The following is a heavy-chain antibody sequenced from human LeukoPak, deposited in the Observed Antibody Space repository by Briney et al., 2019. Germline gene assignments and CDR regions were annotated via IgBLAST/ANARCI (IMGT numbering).Heavy chain of an antibody. CDR3: ARDNYDNGAWDY. CDR1: GGSISSYY. D-gene: IGHD3-22*01. J-gene: IGHJ4*02. V-gene: IGHV4-38-2*02. CDR2: IYHSGST. Sequence: PSETLSLTCTVSGGSISSYYWSWIRQPPGKGLEWIGSIYHSGSTYYNLSLKSRVTISVDTSKNQFSLKLSSVTAADTAVYYCARDNYDNGAWDYWGQGTLVTVSS.